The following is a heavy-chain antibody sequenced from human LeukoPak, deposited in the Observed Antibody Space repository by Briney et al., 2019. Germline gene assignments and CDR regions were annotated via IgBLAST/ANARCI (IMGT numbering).Heavy chain of an antibody. V-gene: IGHV5-51*01. CDR2: IYPGDSDT. CDR1: GYSFNTYW. D-gene: IGHD3-22*01. Sequence: PGAFLKFACRGSGYSFNTYWIGWVRQMPGKGLEWMGIIYPGDSDTRYSPSFQGQGTISADKSISTAYLQWSSLKASDTCMYYCARQFRDSSGYYSYYFDYWGQGTLVTVSS. CDR3: ARQFRDSSGYYSYYFDY. J-gene: IGHJ4*02.